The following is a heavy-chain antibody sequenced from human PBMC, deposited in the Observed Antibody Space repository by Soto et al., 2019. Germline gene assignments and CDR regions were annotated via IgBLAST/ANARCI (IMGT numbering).Heavy chain of an antibody. Sequence: QVQLHQSGPGLVKPSETLSLTCTVSGASISSYYWSWIRQPPGKGLEWIGYISYSGSTKYNPPLKSRVTISVDTSKNQFSLKLTSVTAADTAVYYCARARVIISPHFDYWGQGSLVTVSS. CDR2: ISYSGST. J-gene: IGHJ4*02. CDR1: GASISSYY. CDR3: ARARVIISPHFDY. V-gene: IGHV4-59*01.